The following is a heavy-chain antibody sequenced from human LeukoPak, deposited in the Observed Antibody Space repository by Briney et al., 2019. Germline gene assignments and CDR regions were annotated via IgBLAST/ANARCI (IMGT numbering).Heavy chain of an antibody. D-gene: IGHD6-19*01. J-gene: IGHJ4*02. Sequence: SETLCLTCTVSGGSISSGSYYWSWIRQPAGKGLEWIGRIYTSGSTNYNPSLMSRVTISVDTSKNQFSLKLSSVTAADTAVYYCAREEAAVAGMLDYWGQGTLVTVSS. V-gene: IGHV4-61*02. CDR2: IYTSGST. CDR1: GGSISSGSYY. CDR3: AREEAAVAGMLDY.